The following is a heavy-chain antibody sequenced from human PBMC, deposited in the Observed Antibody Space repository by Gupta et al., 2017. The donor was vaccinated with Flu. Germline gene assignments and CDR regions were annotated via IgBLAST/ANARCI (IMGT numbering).Heavy chain of an antibody. V-gene: IGHV3-30*18. CDR3: AKDLGWQQLAQRYFDV. Sequence: QVQLVESGGGVVQPGGSLRLSCAASGFTYSNNAMHWVRQAPGKGLEWVAIVSYDGNGKYFADSVKGRFTISRDNSKNTLLLQMNSLRPDDTAMYYCAKDLGWQQLAQRYFDVWGRGTLVTVSS. CDR2: VSYDGNGK. J-gene: IGHJ2*01. D-gene: IGHD6-13*01. CDR1: GFTYSNNA.